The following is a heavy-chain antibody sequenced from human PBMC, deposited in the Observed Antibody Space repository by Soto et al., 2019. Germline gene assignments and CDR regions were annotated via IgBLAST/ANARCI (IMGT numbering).Heavy chain of an antibody. CDR2: IYYTGNT. J-gene: IGHJ4*02. V-gene: IGHV4-61*01. CDR1: GDSLTSGSYY. CDR3: AGTSTVTTMDY. Sequence: SETLSLTCTVSGDSLTSGSYYWSWIRQPPGKGPEWIGSIYYTGNTNYNPSLKSRVTISVDTSKNQFSLKLSSVTAADTAVYYCAGTSTVTTMDYWGQGTLVTVSS. D-gene: IGHD4-17*01.